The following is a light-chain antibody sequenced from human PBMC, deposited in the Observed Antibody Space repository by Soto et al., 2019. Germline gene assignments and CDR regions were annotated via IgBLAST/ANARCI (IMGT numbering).Light chain of an antibody. CDR2: GAS. CDR1: QSVSSN. J-gene: IGKJ2*01. Sequence: EIVMTQSPATLSVSPGERATLSCRASQSVSSNLAWYQQKAGQAPWLLIYGASTRATGIPARFSGSGSGTEFTPTISSLQSEDFAVYYCQQYTNWPPYTFGQGTKLEIK. V-gene: IGKV3-15*01. CDR3: QQYTNWPPYT.